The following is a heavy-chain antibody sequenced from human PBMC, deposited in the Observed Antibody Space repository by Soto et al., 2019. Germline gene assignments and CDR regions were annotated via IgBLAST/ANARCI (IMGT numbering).Heavy chain of an antibody. CDR1: GFTFDDYA. CDR3: AKGKNWNRGYYMDV. Sequence: VQLVESGGGLVQPGRSLRLSCAASGFTFDDYAMHWVRQAPGKGLEWVSGISWNSGSIGYADSVKGRFTISRDNAKNSLYLQMNSLRAEDTALYYCAKGKNWNRGYYMDVWGKGTTVTVSS. J-gene: IGHJ6*03. CDR2: ISWNSGSI. D-gene: IGHD1-1*01. V-gene: IGHV3-9*01.